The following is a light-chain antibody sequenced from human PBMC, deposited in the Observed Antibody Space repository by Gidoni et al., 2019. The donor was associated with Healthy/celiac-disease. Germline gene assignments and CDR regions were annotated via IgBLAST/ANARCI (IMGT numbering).Light chain of an antibody. CDR1: QGISSY. J-gene: IGKJ1*01. CDR3: QQYYSYPS. V-gene: IGKV1-8*01. Sequence: AIRMTPSPSSFSASTGDRVTITCRASQGISSYLAWYQQKPGKAPKLLIYAASTLQSGVPSRFSGSGSGTDFTLTISCLQSEDFATYYCQQYYSYPSFGQGTKVEIK. CDR2: AAS.